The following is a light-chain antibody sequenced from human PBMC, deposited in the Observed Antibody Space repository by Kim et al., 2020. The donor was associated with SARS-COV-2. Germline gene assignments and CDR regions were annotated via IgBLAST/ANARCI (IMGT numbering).Light chain of an antibody. J-gene: IGKJ2*01. CDR2: DAS. CDR1: QYIDNW. V-gene: IGKV3-11*01. Sequence: EIALTQSPATLSLSPGERATLSCRASQYIDNWLAWYQQKPGQVPRLLIYDASNRATGIPARFSGSGSGTDFTLTISSLEPEDFAVYYCQHRRTWPLTFGQGTKLEI. CDR3: QHRRTWPLT.